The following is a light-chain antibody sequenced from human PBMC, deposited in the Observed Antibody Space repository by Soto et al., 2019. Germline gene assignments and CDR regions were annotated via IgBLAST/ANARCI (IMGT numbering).Light chain of an antibody. CDR2: EVS. J-gene: IGLJ2*01. V-gene: IGLV2-8*01. CDR1: SSDVGGYNY. CDR3: TSYAGSNNFVV. Sequence: QSALTQPPSASGSPGQSVTISCTGTSSDVGGYNYVSWYQQHPGKAPKLMIYEVSKRPSGVPDRFSGSKSGNTASLTVSGLLAEDEADYYCTSYAGSNNFVVFGGGTQLTVL.